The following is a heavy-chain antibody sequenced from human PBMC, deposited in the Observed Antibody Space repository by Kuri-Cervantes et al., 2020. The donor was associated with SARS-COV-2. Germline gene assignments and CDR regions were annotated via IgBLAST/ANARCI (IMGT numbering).Heavy chain of an antibody. CDR3: AREVLPAAHSNYYYMDV. D-gene: IGHD2-2*01. CDR2: IIPIFGTA. CDR1: GGTFSSYA. J-gene: IGHJ6*03. V-gene: IGHV1-69*13. Sequence: SVKVSCKASGGTFSSYAISWVRQAPGQGLEWMGGIIPIFGTANYAQKFQGRVTITADESTSTAYMELSSLRSEDTAVYYCAREVLPAAHSNYYYMDVWGKGTTVTVSS.